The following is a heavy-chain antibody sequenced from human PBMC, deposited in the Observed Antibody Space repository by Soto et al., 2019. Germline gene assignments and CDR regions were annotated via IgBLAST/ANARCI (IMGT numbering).Heavy chain of an antibody. Sequence: GGSLRLSCAASGFTFSSYSMNWVRQAPGKGLEWVSYISSSSSTIYYADSVKGRFTISRDNAKNSLYLQMNSLRDEDTAVYYCARDPHNYYGSGSHDYWGQGTLVTVSS. CDR1: GFTFSSYS. CDR3: ARDPHNYYGSGSHDY. D-gene: IGHD3-10*01. V-gene: IGHV3-48*02. J-gene: IGHJ4*02. CDR2: ISSSSSTI.